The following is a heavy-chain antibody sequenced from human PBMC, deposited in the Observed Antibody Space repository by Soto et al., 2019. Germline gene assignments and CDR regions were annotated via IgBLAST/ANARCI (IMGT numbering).Heavy chain of an antibody. Sequence: ETLSLTCTVSGGSISSSNYYWGWIRQPPGKGLEWIGSIYYSGSTYYNPSLKSRVTISVDTSKNQFSLKLSSVTAADTAVYYCASHDSGSYSGDAFDIWGQGTMVTVSS. J-gene: IGHJ3*02. D-gene: IGHD1-26*01. CDR3: ASHDSGSYSGDAFDI. V-gene: IGHV4-39*01. CDR2: IYYSGST. CDR1: GGSISSSNYY.